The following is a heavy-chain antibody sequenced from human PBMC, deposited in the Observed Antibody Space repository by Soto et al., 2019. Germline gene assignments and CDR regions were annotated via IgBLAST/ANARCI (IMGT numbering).Heavy chain of an antibody. V-gene: IGHV1-2*02. D-gene: IGHD6-6*01. CDR2: INPESGGT. CDR1: GYTFTDYY. Sequence: QVQLVQSGAEVKKPGASVKVSCKASGYTFTDYYMLWVRQAPGQGLEWMGWINPESGGTNYAQKFQARVTMTRDTSFRTAYMELSRLRFDDTAVYYCARVSPFGSSSGWFDPWGQGNLVTVSS. CDR3: ARVSPFGSSSGWFDP. J-gene: IGHJ5*02.